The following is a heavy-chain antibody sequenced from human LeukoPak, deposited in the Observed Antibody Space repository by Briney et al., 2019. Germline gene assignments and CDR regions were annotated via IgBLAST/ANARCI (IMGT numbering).Heavy chain of an antibody. CDR2: MRRDGNEI. J-gene: IGHJ6*02. V-gene: IGHV3-7*03. CDR1: GFTFSTYW. D-gene: IGHD6-19*01. Sequence: PTGGSLRLSCSASGFTFSTYWMSWVRQAPGKGLEWVANMRRDGNEIYYLDSVRGRFTISRDNAKNSLYLQMNSLRAEDTAVYYCARESYNGGWYSGYYYYGMDVWGQGTTVTVSS. CDR3: ARESYNGGWYSGYYYYGMDV.